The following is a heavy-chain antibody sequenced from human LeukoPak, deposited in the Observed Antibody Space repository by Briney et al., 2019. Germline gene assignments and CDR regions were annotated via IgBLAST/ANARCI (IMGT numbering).Heavy chain of an antibody. CDR1: GFTFSSYG. J-gene: IGHJ4*02. D-gene: IGHD2-2*01. CDR2: IRFDGSNK. Sequence: GGSLRLSCAASGFTFSSYGMHWVRQAPGKGLEWVSFIRFDGSNKFYAASVKGRFTISRDNSKNTLYLQMNSLRVEDTAVYYCAKGERGYCSSTTCYAVDWGQGTLVTVSS. V-gene: IGHV3-30*02. CDR3: AKGERGYCSSTTCYAVD.